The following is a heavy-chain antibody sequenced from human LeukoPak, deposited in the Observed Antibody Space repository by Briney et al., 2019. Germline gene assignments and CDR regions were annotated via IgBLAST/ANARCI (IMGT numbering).Heavy chain of an antibody. CDR2: INPNSGVT. V-gene: IGHV1-2*02. CDR3: ARGFLRGYSYGWNY. CDR1: GYTFTGYY. Sequence: APVKVSCTASGYTFTGYYMHWVRQAPGQGLEWMGWINPNSGVTNYAQKFQGRVTMTRDTCISTAYMELRRLRSDDTAVYYCARGFLRGYSYGWNYWGQGTLVTVSS. J-gene: IGHJ4*02. D-gene: IGHD5-18*01.